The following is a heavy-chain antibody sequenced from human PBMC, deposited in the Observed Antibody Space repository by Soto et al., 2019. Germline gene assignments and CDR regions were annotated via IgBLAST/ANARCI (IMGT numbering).Heavy chain of an antibody. D-gene: IGHD3-3*01. J-gene: IGHJ6*02. Sequence: SVKVSCKASANSFNTYGLSWVRQAPGQGLEWMGGIIPTFDSTTYAQKFEGRVTVTADESTNTAYMELSSLRSEDTAIYYCARGREEAFGVILINHDAIDVWAQRTAVPGSS. CDR1: ANSFNTYG. CDR2: IIPTFDST. CDR3: ARGREEAFGVILINHDAIDV. V-gene: IGHV1-69*13.